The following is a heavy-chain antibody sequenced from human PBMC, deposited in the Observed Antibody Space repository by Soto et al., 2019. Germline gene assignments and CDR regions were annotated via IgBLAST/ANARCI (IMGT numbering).Heavy chain of an antibody. D-gene: IGHD6-19*01. J-gene: IGHJ5*02. CDR3: ASPPPAYSSGVLAS. CDR2: INPKSGAT. V-gene: IGHV1-2*02. CDR1: GYTFIGYH. Sequence: ASVKVSCKASGYTFIGYHMHWVRQAPGQGLEWMGWINPKSGATNLAQKFQGRVTMTRDTSISTAYMEPTRLTSDDTAVYYCASPPPAYSSGVLASWGQGTQVTVSS.